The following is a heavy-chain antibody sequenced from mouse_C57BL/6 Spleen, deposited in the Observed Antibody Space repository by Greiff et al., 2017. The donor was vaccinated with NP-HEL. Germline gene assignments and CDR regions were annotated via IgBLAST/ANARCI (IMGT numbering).Heavy chain of an antibody. V-gene: IGHV1-64*01. CDR3: ATTMVLYYFDY. D-gene: IGHD2-1*01. CDR2: IHPNSGST. CDR1: GYTFTSYW. J-gene: IGHJ2*01. Sequence: VQLQQPGAELVKPGASVKLSCKASGYTFTSYWMHWVKQRPGQGLEWIGMIHPNSGSTNYNEKFKSKATLTVDKSSSTAYMQLSSLTSEDSAVYYCATTMVLYYFDYWGQGTTLTVSS.